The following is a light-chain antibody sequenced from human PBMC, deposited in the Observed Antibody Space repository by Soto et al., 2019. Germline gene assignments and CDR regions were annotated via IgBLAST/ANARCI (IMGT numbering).Light chain of an antibody. CDR3: QQRSNWPRT. Sequence: EIVMTQSPATLSVSPGERATLSYRASQSVSSNLAWYQHKPGQAPRLLIYDVSNRATGIPARFSGSGSGTDFTLTISSLEPEDFAVYYCQQRSNWPRTFGQGTKVDI. V-gene: IGKV3-11*01. CDR2: DVS. CDR1: QSVSSN. J-gene: IGKJ1*01.